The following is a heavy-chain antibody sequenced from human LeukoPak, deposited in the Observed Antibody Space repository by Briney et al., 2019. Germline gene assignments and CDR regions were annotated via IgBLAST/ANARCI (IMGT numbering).Heavy chain of an antibody. V-gene: IGHV4-61*02. CDR2: IYTSGST. J-gene: IGHJ4*02. CDR1: GGSISSGSYY. D-gene: IGHD3-10*01. CDR3: AREIMVRGVITYYFDN. Sequence: SETLSLTCTVSGGSISSGSYYWSWIRQPAGKGLEWIGRIYTSGSTNYNPSLKSRVTISVDTSKNQFSLKLSSVTAADTAVYYCAREIMVRGVITYYFDNWGQGTLVTVSS.